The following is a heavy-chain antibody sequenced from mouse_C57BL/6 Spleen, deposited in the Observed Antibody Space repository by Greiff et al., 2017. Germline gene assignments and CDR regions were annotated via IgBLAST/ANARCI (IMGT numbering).Heavy chain of an antibody. CDR3: TDSNYLYWYFDV. CDR2: IRLKSDNYAT. CDR1: GFTFSNYW. V-gene: IGHV6-3*01. Sequence: EVKLEESGGGLVQPGGSMKLSCVASGFTFSNYWMNWVRQSPEKGLEWVAQIRLKSDNYATHYAEPVRGRFTISRDDSKSSVYLPMNNLRAEVTGMYYCTDSNYLYWYFDVWGTVTTVTVSS. J-gene: IGHJ1*03. D-gene: IGHD2-5*01.